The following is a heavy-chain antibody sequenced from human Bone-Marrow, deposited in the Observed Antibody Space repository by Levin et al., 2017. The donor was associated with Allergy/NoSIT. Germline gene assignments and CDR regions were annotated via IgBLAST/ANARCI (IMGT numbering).Heavy chain of an antibody. J-gene: IGHJ4*02. CDR1: GGSISSSSYY. CDR2: IYYSGST. Sequence: GSLRLSCTVSGGSISSSSYYWGWIRQPPGKGLEWIGSIYYSGSTYYNPSLKSRVTISVDTSKNQFSLKLSSVTAADTAVYYCARSHSYLDYYDSSWGQGTLVTVPS. V-gene: IGHV4-39*07. CDR3: ARSHSYLDYYDSS. D-gene: IGHD3-22*01.